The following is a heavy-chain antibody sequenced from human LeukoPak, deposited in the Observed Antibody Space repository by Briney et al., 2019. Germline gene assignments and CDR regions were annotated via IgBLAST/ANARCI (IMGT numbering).Heavy chain of an antibody. CDR3: ARQSTRYYYMDV. J-gene: IGHJ6*03. CDR2: IYYSGST. Sequence: SETLSLTCTVSGGSSSSSSYYWGWIRQPPGKGLEWIGSIYYSGSTYYNPSLKSRVTISVDTSKNQFSLKPSSVTAADTAVYYCARQSTRYYYMDVWGKGTTVTVSS. V-gene: IGHV4-39*01. CDR1: GGSSSSSSYY.